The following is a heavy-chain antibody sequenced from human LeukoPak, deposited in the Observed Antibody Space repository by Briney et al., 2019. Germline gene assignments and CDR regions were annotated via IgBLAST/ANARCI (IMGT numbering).Heavy chain of an antibody. D-gene: IGHD3-3*01. CDR3: ARADSHYDFWSGTKNDALDI. J-gene: IGHJ3*02. V-gene: IGHV4-30-2*01. CDR1: GGSISSGGYS. CDR2: IYHSGST. Sequence: SETLSLTCAVSGGSISSGGYSWSWIRQPPGKGLEWIGYIYHSGSTYYNPSLKSRVTISVDRSKNQFSLKLSSVTAADTAVYYCARADSHYDFWSGTKNDALDIWGQGTMVTVSS.